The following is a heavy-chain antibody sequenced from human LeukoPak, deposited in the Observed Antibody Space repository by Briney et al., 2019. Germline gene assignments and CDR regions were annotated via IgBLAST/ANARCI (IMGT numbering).Heavy chain of an antibody. Sequence: PGGSLRLSCAASGFTFSSYSMNWVRQAPGKGLEWVSSISSSSSYIYYADSVKGRFTISRDNAKNSLYLQMNSLRAEDTAVYYCARANYYGSGSYYIFDYWGQGTLVTVSS. J-gene: IGHJ4*02. CDR1: GFTFSSYS. CDR2: ISSSSSYI. CDR3: ARANYYGSGSYYIFDY. V-gene: IGHV3-21*01. D-gene: IGHD3-10*01.